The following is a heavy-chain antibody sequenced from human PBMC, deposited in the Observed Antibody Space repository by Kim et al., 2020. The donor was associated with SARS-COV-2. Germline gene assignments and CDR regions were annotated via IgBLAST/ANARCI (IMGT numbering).Heavy chain of an antibody. CDR1: GYTLTELS. D-gene: IGHD2-2*01. CDR2: FDPEDGET. J-gene: IGHJ5*02. V-gene: IGHV1-24*01. CDR3: TTGIVVVPAANNWFDP. Sequence: ASLKVSCKVSGYTLTELSMHWVRQAPGKGLEWMGGFDPEDGETIYAQKFQGRVTMTEDTSTDTAYMELSSLISEDTAVYYCTTGIVVVPAANNWFDPWGQGTLVTVPS.